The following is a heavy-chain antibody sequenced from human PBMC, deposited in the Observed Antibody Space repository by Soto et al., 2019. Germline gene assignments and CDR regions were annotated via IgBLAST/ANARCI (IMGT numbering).Heavy chain of an antibody. D-gene: IGHD3-3*01. J-gene: IGHJ6*02. Sequence: PGGSLRLSCAASGFTFGSYAMHWVRQAPGKGLEWVAVISYDGSNKYYADSVKGRFTISRDNSKNTLYLQMNSLRAEDTAVYYCARDRSDFWPPRIGMDVWGQGTTVTVSS. CDR2: ISYDGSNK. CDR3: ARDRSDFWPPRIGMDV. V-gene: IGHV3-30-3*01. CDR1: GFTFGSYA.